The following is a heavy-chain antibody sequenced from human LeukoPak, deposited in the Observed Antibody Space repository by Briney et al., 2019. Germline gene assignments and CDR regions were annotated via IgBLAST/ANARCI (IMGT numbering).Heavy chain of an antibody. CDR2: IYYSGST. D-gene: IGHD6-13*01. Sequence: PSETLSLTCTVSGGSISSYYWSWIRQPPGKGLEWIGYIYYSGSTNYNPSLKSRVTISVDTSKNQFSLKLSSVTAADTAVYYCATGYSSSWYGSYFQHWGQGTLVTVSS. J-gene: IGHJ1*01. CDR1: GGSISSYY. CDR3: ATGYSSSWYGSYFQH. V-gene: IGHV4-59*01.